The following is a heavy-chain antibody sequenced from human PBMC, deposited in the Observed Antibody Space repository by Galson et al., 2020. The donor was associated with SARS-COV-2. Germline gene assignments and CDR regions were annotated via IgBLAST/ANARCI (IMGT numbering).Heavy chain of an antibody. CDR2: IYHGDPDT. V-gene: IGHV5-51*01. D-gene: IGHD6-19*01. CDR3: ARHEFKYSSGWYYYYGMDV. Sequence: GASLKISCKGSGYSFTSSWIGWVRQMPGKGLEWMGLIYHGDPDTRYSPSCQGKVTISADKSISTAYLQWSSLKASDTAMYYCARHEFKYSSGWYYYYGMDVWGQGTTVTVSS. J-gene: IGHJ6*02. CDR1: GYSFTSSW.